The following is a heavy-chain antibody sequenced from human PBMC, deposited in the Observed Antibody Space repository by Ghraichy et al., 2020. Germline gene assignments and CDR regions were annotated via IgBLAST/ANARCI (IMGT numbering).Heavy chain of an antibody. J-gene: IGHJ4*02. CDR2: ISGSGGST. CDR1: GFTFSSYA. Sequence: LSLTCAASGFTFSSYAMSWVRQAPGKGLEWVSAISGSGGSTYYADSVKGRFTISRDNSKNTLYLQMNSLRAEDTAVYYCAKDILSVAGTGIFDYWGQGTLVTVSS. V-gene: IGHV3-23*01. CDR3: AKDILSVAGTGIFDY. D-gene: IGHD6-19*01.